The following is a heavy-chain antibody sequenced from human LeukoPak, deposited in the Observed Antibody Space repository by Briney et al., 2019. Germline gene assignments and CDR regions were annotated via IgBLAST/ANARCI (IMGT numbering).Heavy chain of an antibody. CDR2: INYSGST. Sequence: SETLSLTCAVYGGSFSGYYWSWIRQPPGKGLEWIGEINYSGSTNYNPSLKSRVTISVDTSKNQFSLKLSSVTAADTAVYYCASLSSPPRNGYNPDSKPFDYWGQGTLVTVSS. CDR3: ASLSSPPRNGYNPDSKPFDY. V-gene: IGHV4-34*01. D-gene: IGHD5-24*01. J-gene: IGHJ4*02. CDR1: GGSFSGYY.